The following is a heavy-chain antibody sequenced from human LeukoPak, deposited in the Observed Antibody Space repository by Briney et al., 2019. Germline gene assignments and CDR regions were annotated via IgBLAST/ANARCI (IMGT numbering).Heavy chain of an antibody. J-gene: IGHJ4*02. CDR3: ARWINSSGWLGY. D-gene: IGHD6-19*01. CDR2: IYHSGST. Sequence: SETLSLTCAVSGFSISSGYYWGWIRQPPGKGLEWIGSIYHSGSTYYNPSLKSRVTISVDTSKNQFSLKLSSVTAADTAVYYCARWINSSGWLGYWGQGTLVTVSS. V-gene: IGHV4-38-2*01. CDR1: GFSISSGYY.